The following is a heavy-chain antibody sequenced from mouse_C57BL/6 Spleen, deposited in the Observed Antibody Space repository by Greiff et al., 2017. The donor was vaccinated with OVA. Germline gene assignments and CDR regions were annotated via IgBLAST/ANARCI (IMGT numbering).Heavy chain of an antibody. J-gene: IGHJ1*03. D-gene: IGHD1-1*01. V-gene: IGHV1-18*01. CDR2: INPNNGGT. CDR1: GYTFTDYN. Sequence: VQLQQSGPELVKPGASVKIPCKASGYTFTDYNMDWAKQSHGKSLEWIGDINPNNGGTIYNQKFKGKATLTVDKSSSTAYMELRSLTSEDTAVYYCARRDYGSSYWYFDVWGTGTTVTVSS. CDR3: ARRDYGSSYWYFDV.